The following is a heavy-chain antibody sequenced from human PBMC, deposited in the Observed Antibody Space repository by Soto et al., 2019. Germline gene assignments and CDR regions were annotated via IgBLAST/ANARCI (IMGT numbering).Heavy chain of an antibody. Sequence: QLGGSLRLSCAASGFTFSSYGMHWVRQAPGKGLEWVAVISYDGSNKYYADSVKGRFTISRDNSKNTLYLQMNSLRAEDTAVYYCAKSKFGTNGFSDYWGQGTLVTVSS. J-gene: IGHJ4*02. D-gene: IGHD2-8*01. CDR2: ISYDGSNK. V-gene: IGHV3-30*18. CDR3: AKSKFGTNGFSDY. CDR1: GFTFSSYG.